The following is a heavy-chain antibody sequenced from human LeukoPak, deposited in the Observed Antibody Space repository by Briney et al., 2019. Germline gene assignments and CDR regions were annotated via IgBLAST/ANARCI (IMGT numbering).Heavy chain of an antibody. V-gene: IGHV3-23*01. Sequence: PGGSLRLSCAASGFTFSSYGMTWVRQAPGKGLEWVSGISGSGGSTYYADSVKGRFTISRDNSKNTLYLQMNSLRVEDTAVYYCARNAVWFLPPSDRHYYYYMDVWGKGTTVTVSS. D-gene: IGHD3-10*01. CDR3: ARNAVWFLPPSDRHYYYYMDV. CDR1: GFTFSSYG. CDR2: ISGSGGST. J-gene: IGHJ6*03.